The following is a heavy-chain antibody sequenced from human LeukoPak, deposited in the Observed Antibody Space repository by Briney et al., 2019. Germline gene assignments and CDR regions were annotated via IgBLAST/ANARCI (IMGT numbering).Heavy chain of an antibody. J-gene: IGHJ4*02. CDR3: AKELAAGGPQDS. D-gene: IGHD6-13*01. V-gene: IGHV3-48*04. Sequence: PGGSLRLSCAASGFTFSSYSMNWVRQAPGKGLGWVSYISSSSSTIYYAASVKGRFTISRDNDKNSLYLQMTSLTAEDTAVYFCAKELAAGGPQDSWGQGTLVTVSS. CDR1: GFTFSSYS. CDR2: ISSSSSTI.